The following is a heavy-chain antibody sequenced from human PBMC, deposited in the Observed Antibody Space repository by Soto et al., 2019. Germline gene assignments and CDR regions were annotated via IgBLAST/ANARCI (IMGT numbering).Heavy chain of an antibody. CDR1: GFVFGSYA. D-gene: IGHD2-21*01. V-gene: IGHV3-30-3*01. Sequence: GGSLRLSCAASGFVFGSYAMHWVRQAPGKGLEWVAVIMYDGNTEYYADSVKGRFTLSRDNSKNILYVRMNSLRAEDTAVYYCTRPTCDGGNCYFAHWGQGTLVTVSS. CDR2: IMYDGNTE. J-gene: IGHJ5*02. CDR3: TRPTCDGGNCYFAH.